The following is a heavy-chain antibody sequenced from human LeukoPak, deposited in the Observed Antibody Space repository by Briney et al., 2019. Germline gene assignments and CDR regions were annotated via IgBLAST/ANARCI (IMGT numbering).Heavy chain of an antibody. CDR3: ARDISGSHGWFAP. Sequence: GASVKVSCKAPRYAFSGYYMHWVRQAPGQGLEWLGRINPDTGDINYAQKLQGRVTLTTDTSNTTAYMEVSRLRSDDTAVYYCARDISGSHGWFAPWGQGTLVTVSS. CDR2: INPDTGDI. CDR1: RYAFSGYY. D-gene: IGHD1-26*01. J-gene: IGHJ5*02. V-gene: IGHV1-2*06.